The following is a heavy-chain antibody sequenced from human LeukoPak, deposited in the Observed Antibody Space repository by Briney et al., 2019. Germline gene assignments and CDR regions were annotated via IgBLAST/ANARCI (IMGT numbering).Heavy chain of an antibody. CDR2: IYYSGST. CDR1: GGSISSSSYY. V-gene: IGHV4-39*07. CDR3: ARQGYGGNSALYYYYYMDV. Sequence: PSETLSLTCTVSGGSISSSSYYWGWIRQPPGKGLEWIGSIYYSGSTYYNPSLKSRVTISVDTSKNQFSLKLSSVTAADTAVYYCARQGYGGNSALYYYYYMDVWGKGTTVTVSS. J-gene: IGHJ6*03. D-gene: IGHD4-23*01.